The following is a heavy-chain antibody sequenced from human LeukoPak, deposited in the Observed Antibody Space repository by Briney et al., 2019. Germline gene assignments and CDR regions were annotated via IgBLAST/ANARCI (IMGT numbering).Heavy chain of an antibody. D-gene: IGHD3/OR15-3a*01. V-gene: IGHV3-66*03. J-gene: IGHJ5*02. CDR1: GFRVSHYC. CDR2: IRDSGEA. Sequence: PGGSLRLSCAVSGFRVSHYCMNWVRQAPGKGLEWVGLIRDSGEAFYADFARGRFAISRDESENTLYLQMNSLRVEDTAVYFCARDRAANQDWVEFDHWGQGTPVIVSS. CDR3: ARDRAANQDWVEFDH.